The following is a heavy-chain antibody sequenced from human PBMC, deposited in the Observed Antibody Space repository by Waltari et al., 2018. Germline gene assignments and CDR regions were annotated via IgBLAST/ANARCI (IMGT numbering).Heavy chain of an antibody. CDR2: IYTSGST. J-gene: IGHJ5*02. D-gene: IGHD6-13*01. Sequence: QVQLQESGPGLVKPSETLSLTCTVSGGSISSYYWSWIRQPAGKGLEWIGRIYTSGSTNYNPSRKRRGTMSGDTSKNQGSRKRSSVTAADTAVYYCARVIREAAASDNWFDPWGQGTLVTVSS. CDR1: GGSISSYY. CDR3: ARVIREAAASDNWFDP. V-gene: IGHV4-4*07.